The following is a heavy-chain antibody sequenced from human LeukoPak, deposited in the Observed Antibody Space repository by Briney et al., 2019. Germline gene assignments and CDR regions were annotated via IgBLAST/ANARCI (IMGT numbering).Heavy chain of an antibody. J-gene: IGHJ4*02. D-gene: IGHD3-10*01. CDR3: ARDQQTFYYYRSGSRGPTKSIYFDY. CDR1: GYTFTGYY. CDR2: INPNSGGT. V-gene: IGHV1-2*06. Sequence: ASVKVSCKASGYTFTGYYMHWVRQAPGQGLEWMGRINPNSGGTNYAQKFQGRVTMTRDTSISTAYMELSRLRSDDTAVYYCARDQQTFYYYRSGSRGPTKSIYFDYWGQGTLVTVSS.